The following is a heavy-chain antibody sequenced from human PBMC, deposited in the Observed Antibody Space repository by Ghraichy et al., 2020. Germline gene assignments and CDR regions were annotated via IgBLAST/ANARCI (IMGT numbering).Heavy chain of an antibody. CDR1: GFTFSSYV. J-gene: IGHJ4*02. D-gene: IGHD2-21*02. V-gene: IGHV3-30*02. Sequence: GGSLRLSCAASGFTFSSYVMHWVRQAPGKGLEWVAYITFDGNKIYYADSVRGRFTISRDNSQNTLFLQMSSLRDEDTAVYYCAKAVTWGVTAMSHWGRGTLVTVSS. CDR2: ITFDGNKI. CDR3: AKAVTWGVTAMSH.